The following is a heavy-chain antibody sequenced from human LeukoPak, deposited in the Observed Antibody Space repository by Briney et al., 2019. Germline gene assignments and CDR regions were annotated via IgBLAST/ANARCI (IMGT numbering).Heavy chain of an antibody. Sequence: PGGSLRLSCAASGFTFSSYAMGWVRQALGKGLEWLSVISGTGGSTDYADSVKGRFTISRDNSKNTLYLQMNSLRAEDTAVYYCAKEPNLSIATSGMYFDYWGQGTLVTVSS. D-gene: IGHD6-13*01. V-gene: IGHV3-23*01. CDR1: GFTFSSYA. CDR3: AKEPNLSIATSGMYFDY. CDR2: ISGTGGST. J-gene: IGHJ4*02.